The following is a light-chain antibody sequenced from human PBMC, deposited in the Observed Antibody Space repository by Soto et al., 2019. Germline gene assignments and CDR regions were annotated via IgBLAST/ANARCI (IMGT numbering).Light chain of an antibody. CDR3: SSYTTSNTRQIV. CDR2: DVS. CDR1: CSDVGGYNY. J-gene: IGLJ1*01. Sequence: QSALTQPASVSGSPGQSITISCTGTCSDVGGYNYVSWYQHHPGKAPKLMIYDVSNRPSGVSIRFSGSKSDNTASLTISGLQPEDEADYHCSSYTTSNTRQIVFGTGTKLTVL. V-gene: IGLV2-14*03.